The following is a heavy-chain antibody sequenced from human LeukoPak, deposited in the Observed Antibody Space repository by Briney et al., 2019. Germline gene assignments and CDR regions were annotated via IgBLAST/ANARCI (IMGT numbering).Heavy chain of an antibody. V-gene: IGHV1-8*01. CDR1: GYTFTSYD. Sequence: ASVKVSCKASGYTFTSYDINWVRQATGQGLEWMGWMNPNSGNTGYAQKFQGRVTMTRNTSISTAYMELSSLRSEDTAVYYCARVQLVEGATQFDYWGQGTLVTVSS. J-gene: IGHJ4*02. CDR3: ARVQLVEGATQFDY. D-gene: IGHD1-26*01. CDR2: MNPNSGNT.